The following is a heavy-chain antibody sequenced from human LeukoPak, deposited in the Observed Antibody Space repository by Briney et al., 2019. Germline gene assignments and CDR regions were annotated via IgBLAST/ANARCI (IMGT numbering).Heavy chain of an antibody. CDR3: AKWGFDP. CDR1: GFTFSSYA. CDR2: ISSRGGNT. Sequence: GGSLRLSCAASGFTFSSYAMSWVRQAPGQGLEWVSAISSRGGNTYYADSVKGRLTISRDNSKNTLYLQMNSLRAEDTAVYYCAKWGFDPWGQGTLVTVSS. J-gene: IGHJ5*02. V-gene: IGHV3-23*01.